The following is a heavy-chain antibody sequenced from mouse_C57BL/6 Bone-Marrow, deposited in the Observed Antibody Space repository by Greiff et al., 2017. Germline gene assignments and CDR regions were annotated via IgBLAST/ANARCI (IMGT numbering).Heavy chain of an antibody. CDR3: ASSGPLGRCFAS. J-gene: IGHJ2*01. CDR1: GYTFTSYW. D-gene: IGHD4-1*01. CDR2: IYPTSGRT. Sequence: VQLQQPGAERGKPGASGEMCCKASGYTFTSYWITWVKQRPGQGLEWIGDIYPTSGRTNYNEKFKSKAILTVDTSSNTAYMQLSSLTSEDSAVFYCASSGPLGRCFASRRPATPLPASS. V-gene: IGHV1-55*01.